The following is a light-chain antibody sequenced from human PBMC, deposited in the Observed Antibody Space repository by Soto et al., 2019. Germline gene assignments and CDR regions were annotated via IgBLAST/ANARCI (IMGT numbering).Light chain of an antibody. CDR3: ETWDSKNGV. V-gene: IGLV4-60*03. J-gene: IGLJ3*02. CDR2: LEGSGSY. CDR1: SGHSSYI. Sequence: QSVLTQSSSASASLGSSVKLTCTLSSGHSSYIIAWHQQQPGKAPRYLMKLEGSGSYNKGSGVPDRFSGSSSGADRYLTISNLQSEDEADYYCETWDSKNGVFGGGTKVTVL.